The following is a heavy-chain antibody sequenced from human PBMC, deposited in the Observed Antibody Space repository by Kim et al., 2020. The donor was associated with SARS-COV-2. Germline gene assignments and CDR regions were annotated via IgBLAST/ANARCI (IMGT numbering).Heavy chain of an antibody. CDR1: GFTFSSYG. J-gene: IGHJ6*01. V-gene: IGHV3-30*18. D-gene: IGHD2-15*01. CDR2: ISYDGSNK. CDR3: AKDRGYCSGGSCYGNYY. Sequence: GWSLRLSCAASGFTFSSYGMHWVRQAPGKGLEWVAFISYDGSNKYYADSVKGRFTISRDNSKNTLYLQMNSLRAEDTAVYYCAKDRGYCSGGSCYGNYY.